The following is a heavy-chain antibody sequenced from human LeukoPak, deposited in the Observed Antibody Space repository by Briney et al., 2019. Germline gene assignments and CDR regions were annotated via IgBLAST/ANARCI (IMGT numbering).Heavy chain of an antibody. J-gene: IGHJ4*02. D-gene: IGHD1-7*01. CDR2: ISSSGSTI. CDR1: GFTFSDYY. Sequence: PGGSLRLSCAASGFTFSDYYMSWIRQAPGKGLEWVSYISSSGSTIHYADSVKGRFTISGDNAKNSLYLQMNSLRAEDTAVYYCARAPGWNYRSCFDYWGQGTLVIVSS. V-gene: IGHV3-11*04. CDR3: ARAPGWNYRSCFDY.